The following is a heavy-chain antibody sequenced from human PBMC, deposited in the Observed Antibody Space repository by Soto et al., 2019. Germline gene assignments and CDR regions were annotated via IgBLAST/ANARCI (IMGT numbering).Heavy chain of an antibody. CDR2: VSHDGSNK. Sequence: QVQLVESGGGVVQPGRSLRLSCAASGFSFSSCAMHWVRQAPGKGLEWVAVVSHDGSNKYYADSVKGRVTISRDNSINTVYLQMNCLRAVDTAVYYCARVSIAVAGIAYYFDYWGQGTLVTVSS. CDR3: ARVSIAVAGIAYYFDY. CDR1: GFSFSSCA. J-gene: IGHJ4*02. V-gene: IGHV3-30-3*01. D-gene: IGHD6-19*01.